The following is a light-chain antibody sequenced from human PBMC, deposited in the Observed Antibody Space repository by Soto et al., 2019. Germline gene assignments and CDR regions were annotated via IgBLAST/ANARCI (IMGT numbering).Light chain of an antibody. CDR2: AAS. CDR3: QQTYSILFT. V-gene: IGKV1-39*01. CDR1: QNIGNY. J-gene: IGKJ4*01. Sequence: DIQMTQSPSSLSASIGDRITITCRASQNIGNYLNWYQQRPGKAPKLLMYAASALQTGVPSRFGGSGSGTDFTLTISSLQPEDFATYYCQQTYSILFTFGGGTKVDIK.